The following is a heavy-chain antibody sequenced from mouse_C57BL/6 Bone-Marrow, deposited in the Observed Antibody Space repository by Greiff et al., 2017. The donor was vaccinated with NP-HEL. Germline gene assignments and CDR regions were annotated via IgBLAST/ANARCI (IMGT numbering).Heavy chain of an antibody. D-gene: IGHD4-1*01. Sequence: EVQRVESGPGLVKPSQSLSLTCSVTGYSITSGYYWNWIRQFPGNKLEWMGYISYDGSNNYNPSLKNRISITRDTSKNQFFLKLNSVTTEDTATYDCARDPRLGRGYFDYWGQGTTLTVSS. V-gene: IGHV3-6*01. J-gene: IGHJ2*01. CDR2: ISYDGSN. CDR1: GYSITSGYY. CDR3: ARDPRLGRGYFDY.